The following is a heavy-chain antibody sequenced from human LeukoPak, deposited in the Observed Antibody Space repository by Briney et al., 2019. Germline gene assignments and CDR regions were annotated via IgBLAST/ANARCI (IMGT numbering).Heavy chain of an antibody. Sequence: GESLKISCKGSGYSFTSYWIGWVRQMPGKGLEWLGIIYPGDSDTRYSPSFQGQVTISADKSISTAYLQWSSLKASDTAMYYCASSLSGSYYVFDYWGQGTLVTVSS. CDR3: ASSLSGSYYVFDY. CDR2: IYPGDSDT. J-gene: IGHJ4*02. V-gene: IGHV5-51*01. D-gene: IGHD1-26*01. CDR1: GYSFTSYW.